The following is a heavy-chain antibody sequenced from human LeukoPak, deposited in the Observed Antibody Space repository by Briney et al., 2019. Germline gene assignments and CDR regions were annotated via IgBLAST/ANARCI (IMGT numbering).Heavy chain of an antibody. J-gene: IGHJ3*02. CDR3: TRRGYSGDAFDI. CDR1: GYRLTSYW. CDR2: IDPSDSYT. Sequence: GESLKISCKGSGYRLTSYWISWVRQMPGKGLEWMGRIDPSDSYTKYSPSFQGHVTISADKSISTAYLQWSGLKASDTAMYYCTRRGYSGDAFDIWGQGTMVTVSS. V-gene: IGHV5-10-1*01. D-gene: IGHD5-12*01.